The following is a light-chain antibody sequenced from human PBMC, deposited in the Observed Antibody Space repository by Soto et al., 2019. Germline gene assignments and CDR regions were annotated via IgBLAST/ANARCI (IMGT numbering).Light chain of an antibody. J-gene: IGKJ5*01. CDR1: QSVTSDY. CDR2: GAS. V-gene: IGKV3-20*01. Sequence: EIVLTQSPGTLSLSPGERATLSCRASQSVTSDYLAWYQQKPGQAPRLLVYGASRGATGIPDRFSGSGSGTDFTLTISRLESEDFAVYYCQQYNNWWTFGQGTRLEI. CDR3: QQYNNWWT.